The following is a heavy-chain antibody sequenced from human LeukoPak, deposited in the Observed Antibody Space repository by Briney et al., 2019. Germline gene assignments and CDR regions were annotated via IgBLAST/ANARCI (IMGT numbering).Heavy chain of an antibody. CDR3: ARDTDYDFWSGYYLGEGHAFDI. J-gene: IGHJ3*02. CDR1: GFTFSSYA. D-gene: IGHD3-3*01. V-gene: IGHV3-64*01. Sequence: GGSLRLSCAASGFTFSSYAMHWVRQAPGKGLEYVSAISSNGGSTYYANSVKGRFTISRDNSKNTLYLQMGSLRAEDVAVYYCARDTDYDFWSGYYLGEGHAFDIWGQGTMVTVSS. CDR2: ISSNGGST.